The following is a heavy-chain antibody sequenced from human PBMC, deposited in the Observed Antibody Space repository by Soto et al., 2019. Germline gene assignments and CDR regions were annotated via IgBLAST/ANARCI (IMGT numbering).Heavy chain of an antibody. D-gene: IGHD2-15*01. Sequence: EASVKVSCKASGYTFTGYYMHWVRQAPGQGLEWMGWINAYNGNTNYAQKLQGRVTMTTDTSTSTAYMELRSLRSDDTAVYYCARDRYCSGGSCYDRNWFDPWGQGTLVTVSS. CDR2: INAYNGNT. CDR1: GYTFTGYY. CDR3: ARDRYCSGGSCYDRNWFDP. V-gene: IGHV1-18*04. J-gene: IGHJ5*02.